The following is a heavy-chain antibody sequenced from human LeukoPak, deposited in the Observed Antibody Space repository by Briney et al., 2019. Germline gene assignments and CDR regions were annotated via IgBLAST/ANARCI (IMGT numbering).Heavy chain of an antibody. D-gene: IGHD5-24*01. CDR3: ARRARDGYNRKYYFDY. V-gene: IGHV4-34*01. J-gene: IGHJ4*02. CDR2: INHSGST. CDR1: GGSFSGYY. Sequence: SETLSLTCAVYGGSFSGYYWSWIRQPPGKGLEWIGEINHSGSTNYNPSLKSRVTISVDTSKNQFSLKLSSVTAADTAVYYCARRARDGYNRKYYFDYWGQGTLVTVSS.